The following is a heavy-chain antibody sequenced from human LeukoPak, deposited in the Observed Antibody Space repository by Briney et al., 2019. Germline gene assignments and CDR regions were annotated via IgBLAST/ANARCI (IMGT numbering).Heavy chain of an antibody. CDR2: IYYSGST. J-gene: IGHJ6*03. CDR3: ARADGYYYYYMDV. CDR1: GGPISSYY. V-gene: IGHV4-59*01. Sequence: PSETLSLTCTVCGGPISSYYWSWIRQPPAKGLEWIGYIYYSGSTNYNPSLKSRVTISVDTSKNQFSLKLSSVTAADTAVYYCARADGYYYYYMDVWGKGTTVTVSS. D-gene: IGHD5-24*01.